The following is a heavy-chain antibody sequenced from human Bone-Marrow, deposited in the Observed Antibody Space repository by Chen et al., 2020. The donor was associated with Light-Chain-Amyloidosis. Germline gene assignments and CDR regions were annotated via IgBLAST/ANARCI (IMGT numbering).Heavy chain of an antibody. V-gene: IGHV4-59*01. CDR3: ARERYYGSGKGWFDP. CDR1: GGSISSYY. CDR2: IYYSGST. J-gene: IGHJ5*02. Sequence: QVQLQESGPGLVKPSETLSLTCTVSGGSISSYYWSWIRQPPGKGLEWIGYIYYSGSTNYNPSLKSRVTMSVDTSKNQFSLKLSSVTAADTAVYYCARERYYGSGKGWFDPWGQGTLVTVSS. D-gene: IGHD3-10*01.